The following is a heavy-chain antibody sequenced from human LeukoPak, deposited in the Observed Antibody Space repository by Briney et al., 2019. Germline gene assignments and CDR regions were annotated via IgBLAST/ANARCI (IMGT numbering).Heavy chain of an antibody. Sequence: GGSLRLSCAASGFTFSSYSMNWVRQAPGKGLEWVSSISSSSSYIYYADSVKGRFTISRDNAKNSLYLQMNSLGAEDTAVYYCARELSMVRGGRGFDPWGQGTLVTVSS. D-gene: IGHD3-10*01. V-gene: IGHV3-21*01. J-gene: IGHJ5*02. CDR3: ARELSMVRGGRGFDP. CDR1: GFTFSSYS. CDR2: ISSSSSYI.